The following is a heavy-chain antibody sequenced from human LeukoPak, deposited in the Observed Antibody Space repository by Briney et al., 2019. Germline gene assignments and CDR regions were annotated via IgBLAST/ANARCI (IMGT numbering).Heavy chain of an antibody. CDR1: GFTLSSYW. D-gene: IGHD6-19*01. V-gene: IGHV3-7*01. Sequence: GESLKISCAASGFTLSSYWMSWVRQAPGKGLEWVANIKQDGSEKYYVDSVKGRFTISRDNAKNSLYLQMNSLRAEDTAVYYCARDYLSIAVAGRGLDYWGQGTLVTVSS. CDR2: IKQDGSEK. J-gene: IGHJ4*02. CDR3: ARDYLSIAVAGRGLDY.